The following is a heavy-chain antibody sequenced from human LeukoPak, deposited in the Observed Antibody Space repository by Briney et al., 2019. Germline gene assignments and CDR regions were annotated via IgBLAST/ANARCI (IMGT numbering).Heavy chain of an antibody. CDR3: ASSDRGYSCGQFDY. J-gene: IGHJ4*02. D-gene: IGHD5-18*01. Sequence: SETLSLTCTVSGGSISSYYWSWIRQPPGKGLEWIGYIYTSGSTNYNPSLKSRVTISVDTSKNQFSLKLSSVTAADTAVYYCASSDRGYSCGQFDYWGQGTLVTVSS. CDR1: GGSISSYY. V-gene: IGHV4-4*09. CDR2: IYTSGST.